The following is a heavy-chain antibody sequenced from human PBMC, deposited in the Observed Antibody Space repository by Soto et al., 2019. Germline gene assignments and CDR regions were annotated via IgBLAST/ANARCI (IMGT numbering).Heavy chain of an antibody. V-gene: IGHV3-23*01. CDR1: GFTFSSFS. D-gene: IGHD6-19*01. J-gene: IGHJ4*02. CDR2: LSASGDTT. CDR3: AKDRSLYSTDWYADF. Sequence: EVQLLESGGDLVPPGGSLRLSCAVSGFTFSSFSMTRVRQAPGKGLEWVATLSASGDTTHYADSVTGRFIISRDNSKNSLYLQMNSLRAEDTAIYYCAKDRSLYSTDWYADFWGQGTLVTVSP.